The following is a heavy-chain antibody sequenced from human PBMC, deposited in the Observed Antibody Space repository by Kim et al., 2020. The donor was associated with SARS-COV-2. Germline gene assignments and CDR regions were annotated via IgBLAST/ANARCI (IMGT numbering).Heavy chain of an antibody. J-gene: IGHJ6*03. CDR2: IFWNSGSV. CDR1: GFTFGDYA. Sequence: GGSLRLSCATSGFTFGDYAMNWVRQGPGKGLEWVAGIFWNSGSVVYADSVKGRLTISRDNARNLLYWQMNSLRDADTALYYCATDNHYDVWSGSYMDVWG. D-gene: IGHD3-3*01. V-gene: IGHV3-9*01. CDR3: ATDNHYDVWSGSYMDV.